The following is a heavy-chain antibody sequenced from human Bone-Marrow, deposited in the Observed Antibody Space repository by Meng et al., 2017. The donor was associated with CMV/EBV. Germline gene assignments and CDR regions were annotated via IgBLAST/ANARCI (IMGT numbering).Heavy chain of an antibody. Sequence: GGSLRLSCAGSGFSFSSHEMNWVRQAPGKGLEWISYIGSSGTNIYYADSVRGRFTVSRDNAKNSLYLQMNSLTVEDTGVYYCARDKVVVVPAPLFGMDVWGQGTTVTGSS. CDR3: ARDKVVVVPAPLFGMDV. J-gene: IGHJ6*01. V-gene: IGHV3-48*03. CDR2: IGSSGTNI. CDR1: GFSFSSHE. D-gene: IGHD2-2*01.